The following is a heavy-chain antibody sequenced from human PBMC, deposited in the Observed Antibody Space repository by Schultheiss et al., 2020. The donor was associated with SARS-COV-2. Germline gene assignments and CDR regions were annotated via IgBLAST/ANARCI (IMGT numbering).Heavy chain of an antibody. CDR3: ARDQSGSYHYGMDV. Sequence: GSLRLSCAASGFTFSSYAMHWVRQAPGKGLEWVAVISYDGSNKYYADSVKGRFTISRDNSKNTLYLQMNSLRAEDTAVYYCARDQSGSYHYGMDVWGQGTTVTVSS. CDR2: ISYDGSNK. D-gene: IGHD1-26*01. V-gene: IGHV3-30*01. J-gene: IGHJ6*02. CDR1: GFTFSSYA.